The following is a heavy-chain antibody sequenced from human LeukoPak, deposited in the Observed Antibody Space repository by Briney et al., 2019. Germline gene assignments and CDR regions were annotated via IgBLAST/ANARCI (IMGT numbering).Heavy chain of an antibody. Sequence: GGSLRLACVDSGFTFSSFAMSGVRQAPGKGLEWVSTISSSGSTTYYVDSVKGRFTISRDNSRNTLYLQMNSLRGEDTAVYYCARESPAFDYWGQGTLVTVS. CDR3: ARESPAFDY. V-gene: IGHV3-23*01. J-gene: IGHJ4*02. CDR1: GFTFSSFA. CDR2: ISSSGSTT.